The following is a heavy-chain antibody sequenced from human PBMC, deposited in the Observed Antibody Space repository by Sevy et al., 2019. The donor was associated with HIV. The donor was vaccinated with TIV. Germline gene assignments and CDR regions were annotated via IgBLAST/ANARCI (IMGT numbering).Heavy chain of an antibody. Sequence: ASVKVSCKASGYSFTDYYMHWVRQAPGQGLEWMAWINPKNDVTNYAQKFQGRVTMTRDTSTSTAYMELTRLRPDDTAGYYCARARRVTTVYYYYGMDVWGQGTTVTVSS. CDR2: INPKNDVT. J-gene: IGHJ6*02. CDR1: GYSFTDYY. D-gene: IGHD5-18*01. V-gene: IGHV1-2*02. CDR3: ARARRVTTVYYYYGMDV.